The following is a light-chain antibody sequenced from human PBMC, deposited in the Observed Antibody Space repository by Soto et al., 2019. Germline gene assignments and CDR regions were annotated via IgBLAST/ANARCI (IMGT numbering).Light chain of an antibody. CDR2: EVS. CDR1: SSDIGGYDY. V-gene: IGLV2-14*01. J-gene: IGLJ1*01. CDR3: TSYTSSSTNDV. Sequence: QSALTQPASVSGSPGQSITISCTGTSSDIGGYDYVSWYQQHPGKAPKLMIYEVSNRPSGVSNRFSGSKSGNTASLTISGLQADDDADYYCTSYTSSSTNDVFGTGTKVTVL.